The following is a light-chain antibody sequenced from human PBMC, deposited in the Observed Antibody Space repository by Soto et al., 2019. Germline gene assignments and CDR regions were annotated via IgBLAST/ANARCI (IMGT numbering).Light chain of an antibody. CDR1: QSVRTY. J-gene: IGKJ1*01. V-gene: IGKV3-15*01. Sequence: VMTQSPDTLSLSPGESASLSCRASQSVRTYLAWFQQKPGQAPRLLIYGASARAPGVPARFSSRGSGTEFTLTISNLQSEDFAIYYCQQYDNWPPVTFGPGTKVDLK. CDR2: GAS. CDR3: QQYDNWPPVT.